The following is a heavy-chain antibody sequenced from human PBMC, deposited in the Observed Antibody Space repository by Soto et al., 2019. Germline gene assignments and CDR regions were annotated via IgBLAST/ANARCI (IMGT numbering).Heavy chain of an antibody. CDR3: ALGRGYSYGYLDY. V-gene: IGHV1-45*02. J-gene: IGHJ4*02. CDR1: GYTFTYRY. D-gene: IGHD5-18*01. CDR2: ITPFNGNT. Sequence: QMQLVQSGAEVKKTGSSVKVSCKASGYTFTYRYLHWVRQAPGQALEWMGWITPFNGNTNYAQKFQDRVTIHRDRSMSTAYMELSSLRSEDTAMYYCALGRGYSYGYLDYWGQGTLVTVSS.